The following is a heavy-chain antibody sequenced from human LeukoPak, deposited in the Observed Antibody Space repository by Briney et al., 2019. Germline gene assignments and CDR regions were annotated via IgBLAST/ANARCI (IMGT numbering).Heavy chain of an antibody. CDR2: IYYSGST. V-gene: IGHV4-39*01. J-gene: IGHJ4*02. D-gene: IGHD2-21*02. CDR1: GGFTSSSSSY. CDR3: ARRAAGQKLTAGDY. Sequence: ASETLSLTSTVSGGFTSSSSSYWGWIRQPPGKGLEWIGSIYYSGSTYYNPSLKSRVTISVDTSKNQFSLKLSSVTAADTAVYYCARRAAGQKLTAGDYCGQPGLVTVSS.